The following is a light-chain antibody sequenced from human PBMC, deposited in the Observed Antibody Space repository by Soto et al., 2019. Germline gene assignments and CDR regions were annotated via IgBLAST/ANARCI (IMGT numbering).Light chain of an antibody. CDR2: AAS. CDR3: QRTYNAPFT. J-gene: IGKJ3*01. V-gene: IGKV1-39*01. CDR1: DSIDRY. Sequence: DIQMTQSPSSLSAFVGDTVTINCRATDSIDRYLNWYQQNPGQAPRALITAASTLESGVPSRFSGSGSGTDFTLTINNLQPEDFATYYCQRTYNAPFTFGPGTKVSIK.